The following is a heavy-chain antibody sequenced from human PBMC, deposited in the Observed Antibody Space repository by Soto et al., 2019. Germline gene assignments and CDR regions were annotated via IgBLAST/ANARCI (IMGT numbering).Heavy chain of an antibody. CDR1: GFTFSSYA. D-gene: IGHD1-1*01. CDR3: AKDERLLRPVDFDY. CDR2: ISGSGGST. V-gene: IGHV3-23*01. Sequence: PGGSLRLSCAASGFTFSSYAMSWVRQAPGKGLEWVSTISGSGGSTYYADSVKGRFTISRDNSKNTVYMQMNSLRAEDTAVYYCAKDERLLRPVDFDYWGQGTLVTVSS. J-gene: IGHJ4*02.